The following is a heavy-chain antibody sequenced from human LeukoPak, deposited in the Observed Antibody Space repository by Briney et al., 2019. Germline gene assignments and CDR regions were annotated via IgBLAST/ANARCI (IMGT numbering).Heavy chain of an antibody. CDR3: ARVHTHAWYDFDH. CDR1: GFTVSTYY. D-gene: IGHD6-13*01. J-gene: IGHJ4*02. V-gene: IGHV3-53*01. CDR2: ICDDGST. Sequence: GGSLTLSCAVSGFTVSTYYMNGVRQAPGKGLEWFSLICDDGSTYYSDSVKGRFTISRDNSKNTLYLQMSSLRAEDTAVYYCARVHTHAWYDFDHWGKGTLVTVSS.